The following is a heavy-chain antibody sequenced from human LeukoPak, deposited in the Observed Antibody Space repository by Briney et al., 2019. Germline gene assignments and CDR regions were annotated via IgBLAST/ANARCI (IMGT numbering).Heavy chain of an antibody. CDR2: ISSSSSYT. D-gene: IGHD2-2*01. CDR3: ARVILPAAIDC. CDR1: GFTLSDYY. V-gene: IGHV3-11*05. J-gene: IGHJ4*02. Sequence: GGCLRLSCAASGFTLSDYYMSWIRQAPGKGLEWVSHISSSSSYTKDGDSVKGRFTISRDNAKNSLYLQMNSLRAEDTAVYYCARVILPAAIDCWGQGTLVIVSS.